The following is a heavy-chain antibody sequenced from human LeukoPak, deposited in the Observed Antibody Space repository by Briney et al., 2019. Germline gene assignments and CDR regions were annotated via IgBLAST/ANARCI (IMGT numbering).Heavy chain of an antibody. J-gene: IGHJ4*02. CDR3: AGGGYCSSASCFAPLFDW. D-gene: IGHD2-2*01. CDR2: IYNSETT. Sequence: KPSETLSLTCTVSGASISRYYWSWIRQSPGKGREWIGYIYNSETTNYNPSLKSRVAMSLYTSKSQFSLRLRSVTAADTALYFCAGGGYCSSASCFAPLFDWWGRGILVTVSS. CDR1: GASISRYY. V-gene: IGHV4-59*01.